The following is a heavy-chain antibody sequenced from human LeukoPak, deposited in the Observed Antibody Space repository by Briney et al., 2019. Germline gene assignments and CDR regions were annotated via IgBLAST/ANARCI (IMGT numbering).Heavy chain of an antibody. CDR3: ARDFRGLSWYFDY. D-gene: IGHD3-10*01. J-gene: IGHJ4*02. CDR1: GFTFKNYN. CDR2: ISISSTTI. V-gene: IGHV3-48*01. Sequence: PGGSLRLSCAAAGFTFKNYNMNWVRQAPGPGLERVSYISISSTTIYYSDSVKGRFTISRDNAKNSLYLQMNSLRAEDTAVYYCARDFRGLSWYFDYWGQGSLVIVSS.